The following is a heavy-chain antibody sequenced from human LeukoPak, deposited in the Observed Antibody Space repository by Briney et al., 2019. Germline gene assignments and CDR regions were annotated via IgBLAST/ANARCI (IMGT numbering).Heavy chain of an antibody. CDR3: ARDCGGGSCYGPYDAFDI. CDR2: ISSSGSTI. V-gene: IGHV3-48*03. CDR1: GFTFSSYE. D-gene: IGHD2-15*01. Sequence: GGSLRLSCAASGFTFSSYEMNWVRQAPREGLEWVSYISSSGSTIYYADSVKGRFTISRDNAKNSLYLQMNSLRAEDTAVYYCARDCGGGSCYGPYDAFDIWGQGTMVTVSS. J-gene: IGHJ3*02.